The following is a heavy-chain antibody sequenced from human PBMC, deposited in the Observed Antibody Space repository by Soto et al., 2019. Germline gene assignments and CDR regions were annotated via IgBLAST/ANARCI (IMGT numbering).Heavy chain of an antibody. CDR1: VDSVSSNSAA. V-gene: IGHV6-1*01. D-gene: IGHD1-26*01. CDR3: ARDLYIVGATLGRDSYYGMDV. J-gene: IGHJ6*04. CDR2: TYYRSKWYN. Sequence: SQTLSLTCAISVDSVSSNSAAWNWIRQSPSRGLEWLGRTYYRSKWYNDYAVSVKSRITINPDTSKNQFSLQLNSVTPEDTAVYYCARDLYIVGATLGRDSYYGMDVWGKGTTVTVSS.